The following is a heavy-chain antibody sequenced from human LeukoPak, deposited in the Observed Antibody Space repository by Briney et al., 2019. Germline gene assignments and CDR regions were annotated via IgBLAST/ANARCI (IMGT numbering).Heavy chain of an antibody. CDR2: ISPSDSDT. CDR3: ARHAGDYRDY. J-gene: IGHJ4*02. CDR1: GYTFSTYW. V-gene: IGHV5-51*01. D-gene: IGHD4-17*01. Sequence: GESLKISCKASGYTFSTYWIGWVRQMPGKGLEWMAIISPSDSDTRYSPSIRGQVIISVDKSISTAYLQWSSLKASDTAMYYCARHAGDYRDYWGQGTLVTVSS.